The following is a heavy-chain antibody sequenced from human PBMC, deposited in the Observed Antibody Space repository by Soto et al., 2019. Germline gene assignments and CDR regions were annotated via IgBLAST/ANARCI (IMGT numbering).Heavy chain of an antibody. Sequence: GGSLRLSCAASGFTFSNAWMSWVRQAPGKGLEWVGRIKSKTDGGTTDYAAPVKGRFTISRDDSKNTLYLQMNSLKTEDTAVYYCTLDYGGQAYFDYWGQGTLVTVSS. CDR3: TLDYGGQAYFDY. CDR1: GFTFSNAW. V-gene: IGHV3-15*01. D-gene: IGHD4-17*01. CDR2: IKSKTDGGTT. J-gene: IGHJ4*02.